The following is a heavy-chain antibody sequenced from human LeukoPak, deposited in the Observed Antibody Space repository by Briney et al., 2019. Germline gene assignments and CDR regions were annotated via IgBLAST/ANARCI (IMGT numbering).Heavy chain of an antibody. CDR2: IYYSGST. Sequence: SETLSLTCTVSGGSVSSSSYYWGWIRQPPGKGLEWIGSIYYSGSTYYNPSLKSRVTISVDTSKNQFSLKLSSVTASDTAVYYCAREHYYDSSGYSPWFDPWGQGTLVTVSS. J-gene: IGHJ5*02. CDR3: AREHYYDSSGYSPWFDP. CDR1: GGSVSSSSYY. D-gene: IGHD3-22*01. V-gene: IGHV4-39*07.